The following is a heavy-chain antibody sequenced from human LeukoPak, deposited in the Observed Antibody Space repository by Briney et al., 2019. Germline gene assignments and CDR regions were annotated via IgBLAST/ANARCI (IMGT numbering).Heavy chain of an antibody. CDR3: ARVSGYSYGQ. J-gene: IGHJ4*02. D-gene: IGHD5-18*01. Sequence: GGSLRLSCTGSGSTFNTYGMHWVRQAPGKGLEYVSGISSNGSNTNYADSVEGRFTISRDNSKNTLYLRMGSLRLEDMAVYYCARVSGYSYGQWGQGTLVTVSS. CDR1: GSTFNTYG. CDR2: ISSNGSNT. V-gene: IGHV3-64*02.